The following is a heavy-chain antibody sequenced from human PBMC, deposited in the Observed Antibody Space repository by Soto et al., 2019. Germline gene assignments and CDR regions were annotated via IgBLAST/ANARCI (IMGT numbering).Heavy chain of an antibody. CDR1: GYTFTSYG. J-gene: IGHJ6*03. CDR3: ARVPAGDRPRYYYYTDV. CDR2: ISAYNGNT. Sequence: QVQLVQSGAEVKKPGASVKVSCKASGYTFTSYGISWVRQAPGQGLEWMGWISAYNGNTNYAQKLQGRVTMTTDTSPSRAYEELGSLRSDDTAVYYCARVPAGDRPRYYYYTDVWGKGTTVTVSS. V-gene: IGHV1-18*01. D-gene: IGHD1-1*01.